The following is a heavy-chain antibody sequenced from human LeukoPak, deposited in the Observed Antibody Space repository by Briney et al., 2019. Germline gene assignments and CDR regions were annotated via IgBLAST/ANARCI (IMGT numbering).Heavy chain of an antibody. D-gene: IGHD3-22*01. V-gene: IGHV1-8*01. CDR1: GYTFTSYD. J-gene: IGHJ4*02. CDR2: MNPNSGNT. CDR3: ARLQTYYYDSSGYARDY. Sequence: SVKVSCKASGYTFTSYDINWVRQATGQGLEWMGWMNPNSGNTGYAQKFQGRVTMTRNTSISTAYMELSSLRSEDTAVYYCARLQTYYYDSSGYARDYWGQGTLVTVSS.